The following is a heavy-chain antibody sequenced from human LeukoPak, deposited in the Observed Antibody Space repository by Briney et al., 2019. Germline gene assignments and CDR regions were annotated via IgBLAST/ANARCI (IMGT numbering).Heavy chain of an antibody. CDR2: IYYSGST. Sequence: SETLSLTCPVSGGSISSSSYYWGWIRKPPGKGLEWIGSIYYSGSTYYNPSLKSRVTISVDTSKNQFSLKLSSVTAADTAVYYCARGREYAHQYNWFDPWGQGTLVTVSS. CDR3: ARGREYAHQYNWFDP. J-gene: IGHJ5*02. CDR1: GGSISSSSYY. V-gene: IGHV4-39*07. D-gene: IGHD2-2*01.